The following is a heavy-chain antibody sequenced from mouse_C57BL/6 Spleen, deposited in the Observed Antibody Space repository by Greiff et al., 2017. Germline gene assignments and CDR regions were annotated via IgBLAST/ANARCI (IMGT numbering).Heavy chain of an antibody. CDR1: GYTFTSYW. J-gene: IGHJ2*01. CDR2: IDPSDSYT. CDR3: ARDWVDY. V-gene: IGHV1-59*01. D-gene: IGHD4-1*01. Sequence: VQLQQSGAELVRPGTSVKLSCKASGYTFTSYWMHWVKQRPGQGLEWIGVIDPSDSYTNYNQKFKGKATLTVDTSSSTAYMQLSSLTSEDSAVYYCARDWVDYWGQGTTLTVSS.